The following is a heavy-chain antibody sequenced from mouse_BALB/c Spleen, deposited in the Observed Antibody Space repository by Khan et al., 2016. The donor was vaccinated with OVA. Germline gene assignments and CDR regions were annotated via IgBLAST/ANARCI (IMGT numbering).Heavy chain of an antibody. CDR3: ARDGSRYNYAMDY. Sequence: EVQLQESGPGLVKPSQSLSLTCTVTGYSITSDYAWNWIRQFPGNKLEWMGYISSSGSTNYNPALKSRISITRDTSKNQFFLQLTSVTTEDTATYYCARDGSRYNYAMDYWGQGTSVTVSS. CDR2: ISSSGST. V-gene: IGHV3-2*02. D-gene: IGHD2-3*01. J-gene: IGHJ4*01. CDR1: GYSITSDYA.